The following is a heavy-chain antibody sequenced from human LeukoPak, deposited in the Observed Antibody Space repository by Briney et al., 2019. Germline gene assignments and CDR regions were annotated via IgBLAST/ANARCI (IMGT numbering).Heavy chain of an antibody. V-gene: IGHV3-74*01. CDR2: INSDGSIT. CDR3: ARGPNSNWSGLDF. Sequence: GGSLRLSCAASGFTFTTYWMHWVRQAPGKGLVWVSHINSDGSITSYADSVKGRFTISRDNAKNTLYLQMNSLRAEDTAVYYCARGPNSNWSGLDFWGQGTLLTVSS. CDR1: GFTFTTYW. J-gene: IGHJ4*02. D-gene: IGHD6-6*01.